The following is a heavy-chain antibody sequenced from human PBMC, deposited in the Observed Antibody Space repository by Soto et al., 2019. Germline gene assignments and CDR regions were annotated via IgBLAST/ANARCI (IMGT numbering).Heavy chain of an antibody. J-gene: IGHJ4*02. CDR1: GYTFNTYY. CDR2: IHPSGGGT. Sequence: QVQLVQSGAEVMKPGASVKVSCTPSGYTFNTYYLHWLRQAPGQALEWMGVIHPSGGGTTYAQKFLGRVTVTRDTSTTTVFMELSSLRSEDTAVYSCAGGGHIAVVTASFDYWGQGTLVTVSS. V-gene: IGHV1-46*02. D-gene: IGHD2-21*02. CDR3: AGGGHIAVVTASFDY.